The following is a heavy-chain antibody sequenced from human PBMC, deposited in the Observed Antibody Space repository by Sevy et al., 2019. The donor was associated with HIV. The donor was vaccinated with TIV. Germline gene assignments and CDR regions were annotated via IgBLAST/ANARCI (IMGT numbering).Heavy chain of an antibody. CDR1: GFTFSSYA. CDR2: ISGSGGST. CDR3: AKDRGQTGGKRNYYYYGMDV. J-gene: IGHJ6*02. D-gene: IGHD3-10*01. Sequence: GGSLRLSCAASGFTFSSYAMSWVRQAPGKGLEWVSAISGSGGSTYYADSVKGRFTISRENSKNTLYLQMNSLRAEDTAVYYCAKDRGQTGGKRNYYYYGMDVWGQVTTVTVSS. V-gene: IGHV3-23*01.